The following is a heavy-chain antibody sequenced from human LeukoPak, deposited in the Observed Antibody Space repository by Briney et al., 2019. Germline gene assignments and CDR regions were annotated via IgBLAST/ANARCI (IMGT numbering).Heavy chain of an antibody. J-gene: IGHJ6*02. CDR2: ISYDGSNK. CDR3: ARSIPSSWPYYYYYYGMDV. V-gene: IGHV3-30-3*01. D-gene: IGHD6-13*01. Sequence: GGSLRLSCAASGFTFSSYAMHWVRQAPGKGLEWVAVISYDGSNKYYADSVKGRFTISRDNAKNTLYLQMNSLRAEDTAVYYCARSIPSSWPYYYYYYGMDVWGQGTTVTVSS. CDR1: GFTFSSYA.